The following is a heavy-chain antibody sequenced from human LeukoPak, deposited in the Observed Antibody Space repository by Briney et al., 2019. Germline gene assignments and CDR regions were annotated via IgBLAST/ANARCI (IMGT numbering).Heavy chain of an antibody. CDR1: GFTFSSYE. J-gene: IGHJ4*02. V-gene: IGHV3-48*03. Sequence: GGSLRLSCAASGFTFSSYEMNWVRQAPGKGLEWVSYISSSGSTIYYADSVKGRFTISRDNAKNSLYLQMNSLRAEDTAVYYCARDDSYGYAFDNWGQGTLVTVSS. D-gene: IGHD5-18*01. CDR2: ISSSGSTI. CDR3: ARDDSYGYAFDN.